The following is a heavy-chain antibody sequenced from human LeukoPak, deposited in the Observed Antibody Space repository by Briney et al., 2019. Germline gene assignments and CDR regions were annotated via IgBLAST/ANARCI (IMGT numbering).Heavy chain of an antibody. Sequence: GSLRLSCAASGFTFSSYGMHWVRQAPGKGLEWVAVISYDGSNKYYADSVKGRFTISRDNSKNTLYLQMNSLRVEDTAVYYCAKESLEYYYGSGSYPDYWGQGTLVTVSS. CDR1: GFTFSSYG. CDR2: ISYDGSNK. J-gene: IGHJ4*02. V-gene: IGHV3-30*18. D-gene: IGHD3-10*01. CDR3: AKESLEYYYGSGSYPDY.